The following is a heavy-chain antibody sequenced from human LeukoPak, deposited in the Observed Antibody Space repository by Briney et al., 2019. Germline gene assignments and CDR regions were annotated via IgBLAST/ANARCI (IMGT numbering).Heavy chain of an antibody. CDR1: GFTFSSYE. V-gene: IGHV3-48*03. D-gene: IGHD3-9*01. J-gene: IGHJ4*02. CDR2: ISSSGSTI. CDR3: AILTGYYFDY. Sequence: GGSLRLSCAASGFTFSSYEMNWVRQAPGKGLEWVSYISSSGSTIYYADSVKGRFTISRDNAKNSLYLQLNILRAEDTAVYYCAILTGYYFDYWGQGTLVTVSS.